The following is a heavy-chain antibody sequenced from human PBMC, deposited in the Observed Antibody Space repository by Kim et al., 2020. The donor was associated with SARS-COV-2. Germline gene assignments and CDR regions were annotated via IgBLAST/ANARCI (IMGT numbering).Heavy chain of an antibody. CDR3: ARDRGLERGFDY. J-gene: IGHJ4*02. Sequence: GGSLRLSCAASGFTFSSYSMNWVRQAPGKGREWVSSISSSSSYIYYADSVKGRFTISRDNAKNSLYLQMNSLRAEDTAVYYCARDRGLERGFDYWGQGTLVTVSS. D-gene: IGHD1-1*01. CDR1: GFTFSSYS. V-gene: IGHV3-21*01. CDR2: ISSSSSYI.